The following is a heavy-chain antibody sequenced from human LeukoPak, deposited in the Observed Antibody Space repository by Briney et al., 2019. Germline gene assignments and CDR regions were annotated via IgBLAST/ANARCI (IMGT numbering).Heavy chain of an antibody. CDR3: ARDLGYYDSSGYYYDFDY. V-gene: IGHV3-21*01. J-gene: IGHJ4*02. CDR1: GFTFSSYS. CDR2: ISSSSSYI. Sequence: GGSLRLSCAASGFTFSSYSMNWVRQAPGKGLEWVSSISSSSSYIYYADSVKGRFTISRDNAKNSLYLQMNSLRAEDTAVYYCARDLGYYDSSGYYYDFDYWGQGTLVTVSS. D-gene: IGHD3-22*01.